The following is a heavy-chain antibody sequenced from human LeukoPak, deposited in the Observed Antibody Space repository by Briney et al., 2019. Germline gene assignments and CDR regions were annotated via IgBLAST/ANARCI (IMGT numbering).Heavy chain of an antibody. J-gene: IGHJ4*02. CDR2: INGDGSDT. Sequence: TGGSLRLSCAASGFTFSTYYMHWVRQAPGKGLVWVSRINGDGSDTAYADSVKGRFTISRDNAKNTLSLQMNSLRVEDTAVYYCARSSGWYTYWGQGTLVTVSS. CDR3: ARSSGWYTY. D-gene: IGHD6-19*01. CDR1: GFTFSTYY. V-gene: IGHV3-74*01.